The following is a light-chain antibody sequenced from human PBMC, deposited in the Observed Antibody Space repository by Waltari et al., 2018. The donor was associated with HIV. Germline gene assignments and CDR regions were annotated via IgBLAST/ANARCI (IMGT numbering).Light chain of an antibody. CDR1: TSNIGSNY. CDR3: AAWDDSLNGREV. Sequence: QSVLTQPPSASGTPGQRVTISCSGTTSNIGSNYVNWYQQFPGTAPKLLIYSDNQLPSGVPDRISGSKSGTSASLAISGLQVEDEAEYYCAAWDDSLNGREVFGGGTKLTVL. CDR2: SDN. V-gene: IGLV1-44*01. J-gene: IGLJ2*01.